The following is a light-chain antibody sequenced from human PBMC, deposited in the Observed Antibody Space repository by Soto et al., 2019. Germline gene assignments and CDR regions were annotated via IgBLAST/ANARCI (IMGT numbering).Light chain of an antibody. CDR1: QSISSW. CDR3: QQYNSYSWT. Sequence: DIQMTQSPSTLSASVGDRVTNTCRASQSISSWLAWYQQKPGKAPKLLIYDASSFESGVPSRFSGSGFGTEFTLTISSLQPDDFATYYCQQYNSYSWTFGQGTKVDIK. V-gene: IGKV1-5*01. J-gene: IGKJ1*01. CDR2: DAS.